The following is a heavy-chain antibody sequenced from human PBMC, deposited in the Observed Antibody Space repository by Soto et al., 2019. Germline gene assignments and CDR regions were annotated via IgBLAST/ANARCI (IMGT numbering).Heavy chain of an antibody. D-gene: IGHD3-9*01. CDR1: GGSINSYY. CDR3: ARTTAVPNTLRSRYFFDF. J-gene: IGHJ4*02. V-gene: IGHV4-59*01. Sequence: SETLSLTCTVSGGSINSYYWTWIRQPPGKGLEWIGFIYYGGTALYNPSLQSRVSISVDTSKSQFSLNLSSVTAADTAVYYCARTTAVPNTLRSRYFFDFWGQGTLVTVSS. CDR2: IYYGGTA.